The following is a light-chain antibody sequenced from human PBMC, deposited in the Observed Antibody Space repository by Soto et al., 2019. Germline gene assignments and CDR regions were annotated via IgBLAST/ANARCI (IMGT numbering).Light chain of an antibody. J-gene: IGKJ1*01. V-gene: IGKV4-1*01. CDR2: WAS. CDR3: QQYYSTPWT. Sequence: DIVMTQSPDSLAVSLGERATINCKSSQSVLYSSNNKNYLAWYQQKRGQPPNLLIYWASTRESGFPDRFSGSGSGTDFTLTISSLQAEDVAVYYCQQYYSTPWTFGQGTKVEIK. CDR1: QSVLYSSNNKNY.